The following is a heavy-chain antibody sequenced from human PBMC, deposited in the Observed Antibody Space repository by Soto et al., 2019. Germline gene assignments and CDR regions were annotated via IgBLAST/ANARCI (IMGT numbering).Heavy chain of an antibody. Sequence: PSETLSLTCTVSGDSISSYFWTWIRQPPGKGLEWIGYIYYSGSTNYNPSLKSRVTISVDTSKNQFSLKLSPVTAADTAVYYCARERASGDLDYWGQGTLVTVSS. CDR3: ARERASGDLDY. V-gene: IGHV4-59*01. CDR1: GDSISSYF. CDR2: IYYSGST. J-gene: IGHJ4*02. D-gene: IGHD2-21*02.